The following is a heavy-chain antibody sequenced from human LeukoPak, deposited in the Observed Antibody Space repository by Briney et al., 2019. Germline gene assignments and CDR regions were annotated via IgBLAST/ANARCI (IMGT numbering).Heavy chain of an antibody. Sequence: PGGSLRLSCAASGFTFTSYAMSWVRQAPGKGLEWVLAISGNSDSTYYADSVKGRFTISRDNAKNSLYLQMNSLRAEDTAVYYCARDRVESSTAPYWGQGTLVTVSS. CDR3: ARDRVESSTAPY. J-gene: IGHJ4*02. D-gene: IGHD6-6*01. V-gene: IGHV3-23*01. CDR2: ISGNSDST. CDR1: GFTFTSYA.